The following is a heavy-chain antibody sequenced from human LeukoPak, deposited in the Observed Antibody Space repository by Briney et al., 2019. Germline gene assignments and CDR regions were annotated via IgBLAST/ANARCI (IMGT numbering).Heavy chain of an antibody. CDR1: GFTFSIYA. D-gene: IGHD3-3*01. CDR2: ISGSGGST. CDR3: AKDRQVTILGVVITFDY. J-gene: IGHJ4*02. Sequence: GGSLRLSCAASGFTFSIYAMSWVRQAPGKGLEWVSSISGSGGSTYYADSMKGRFTISRDNSKNTLYLQMNNLRAEDTAVYYCAKDRQVTILGVVITFDYWGQGILVTVSS. V-gene: IGHV3-23*01.